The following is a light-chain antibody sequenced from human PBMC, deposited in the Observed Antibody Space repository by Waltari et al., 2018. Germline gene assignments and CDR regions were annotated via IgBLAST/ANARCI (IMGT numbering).Light chain of an antibody. CDR2: YVS. CDR3: CSYAGSYTDVV. J-gene: IGLJ2*01. Sequence: QSALTQPRSVSGSPGQSVTISCTGISSDVGGYNYVSWYQQHPGKAPKLMIYYVSKRPAGVPDRFSGSKSGNTASLTISGLQAEDETDYYCCSYAGSYTDVVFGGVTKLTGL. V-gene: IGLV2-11*01. CDR1: SSDVGGYNY.